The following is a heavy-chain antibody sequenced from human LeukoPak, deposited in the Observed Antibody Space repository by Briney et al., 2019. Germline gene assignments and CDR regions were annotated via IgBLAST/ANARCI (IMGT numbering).Heavy chain of an antibody. Sequence: ASVKVSCKASGYTFTSYGISWVRQAPGQGLEWMGWISAYNGNTNYAQKLQGRVTMTTDTSTGTAYMELRSLRSDDTAVYYCARGTMVRGVTYYYYYGMDVWGQGTTVTVSS. J-gene: IGHJ6*02. CDR3: ARGTMVRGVTYYYYYGMDV. D-gene: IGHD3-10*01. CDR2: ISAYNGNT. V-gene: IGHV1-18*01. CDR1: GYTFTSYG.